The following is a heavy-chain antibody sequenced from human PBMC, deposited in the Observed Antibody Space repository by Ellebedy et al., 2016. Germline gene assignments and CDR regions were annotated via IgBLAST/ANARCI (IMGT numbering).Heavy chain of an antibody. Sequence: GGSLRLSXAASGFTVSSNYMSWVRQAPGKGLEWVSVIYSGGSTYYADSVKGRFTISRDNSKNTLYLQMNSLRAEDTAVYYCAKGGKISTSCYYYWGQGTLVTVSS. CDR1: GFTVSSNY. CDR2: IYSGGST. J-gene: IGHJ4*02. V-gene: IGHV3-53*05. CDR3: AKGGKISTSCYYY. D-gene: IGHD2-2*01.